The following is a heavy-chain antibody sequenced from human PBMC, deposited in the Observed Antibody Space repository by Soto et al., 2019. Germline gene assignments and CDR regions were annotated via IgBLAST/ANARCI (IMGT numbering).Heavy chain of an antibody. J-gene: IGHJ4*02. CDR2: IPYDGSNQ. V-gene: IGHV3-30-3*01. CDR3: ARRTGTAPRFDY. CDR1: GFTFSDFE. D-gene: IGHD1-7*01. Sequence: QVPLVESGGGVVQPGRSLRLSCSASGFTFSDFEMYWVRQAPGKGLDWVSFIPYDGSNQYYAGSVKGRFTVSRDNSKNTLFLLMNSLRPEDTAVYFCARRTGTAPRFDYWGQGTLVTVSS.